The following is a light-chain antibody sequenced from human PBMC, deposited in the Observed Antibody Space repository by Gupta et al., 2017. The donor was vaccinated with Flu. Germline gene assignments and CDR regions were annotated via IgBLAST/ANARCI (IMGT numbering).Light chain of an antibody. CDR1: QSISSSY. CDR3: QQYGGSPYT. V-gene: IGKV3-20*01. Sequence: EIVLTQSPGTLALSPGERATLTCRTSQSISSSYVAWYQQRSGQAPSLLIHAASRRITGIPDRFSGSGSGTDFTLTISRLEPEDFAVYYCQQYGGSPYTFGQRTKVE. CDR2: AAS. J-gene: IGKJ2*01.